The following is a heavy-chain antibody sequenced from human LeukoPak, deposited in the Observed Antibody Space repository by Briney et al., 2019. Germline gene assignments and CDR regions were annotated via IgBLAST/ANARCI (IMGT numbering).Heavy chain of an antibody. V-gene: IGHV1-69*06. J-gene: IGHJ4*02. CDR3: AGSIGGYYDSSGYYYDY. Sequence: GASVKASCKASGGTFSSYAISWVRQAPGQGLEWMGGIIPIFGTANYAQKFQGRVTITADKSTSTAYMELSSLRSEDTAVYYCAGSIGGYYDSSGYYYDYWGQGTLVTVSS. D-gene: IGHD3-22*01. CDR2: IIPIFGTA. CDR1: GGTFSSYA.